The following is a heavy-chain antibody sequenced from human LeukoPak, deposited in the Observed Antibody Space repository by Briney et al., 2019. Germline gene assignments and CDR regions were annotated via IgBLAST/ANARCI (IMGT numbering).Heavy chain of an antibody. Sequence: PGGSLRLSCAASGFTFSSYAMSWVRQAPGKGLEWVSAISGSGGSTYYADSVKGRFTISRDNSKNTLYLQMNSLRAEDTAVYYCAKDRGQVAGTADDAFDIWGQGTMDTVSS. D-gene: IGHD6-19*01. CDR2: ISGSGGST. CDR3: AKDRGQVAGTADDAFDI. V-gene: IGHV3-23*01. J-gene: IGHJ3*02. CDR1: GFTFSSYA.